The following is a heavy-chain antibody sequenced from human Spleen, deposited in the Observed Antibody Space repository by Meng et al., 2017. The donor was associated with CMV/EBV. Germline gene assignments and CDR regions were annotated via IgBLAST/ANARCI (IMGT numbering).Heavy chain of an antibody. CDR2: ISSSSSYI. Sequence: GESLKISCAASGFTFSSYSMNWVRQAPGKGLEWVSSISSSSSYIYYADSVKGRFTISRDNAKNSLYLQMNGLRAEDTAVYYCAKTDTTYNYVDYWGQGTQVTVSS. V-gene: IGHV3-21*04. CDR1: GFTFSSYS. J-gene: IGHJ4*02. CDR3: AKTDTTYNYVDY. D-gene: IGHD1-1*01.